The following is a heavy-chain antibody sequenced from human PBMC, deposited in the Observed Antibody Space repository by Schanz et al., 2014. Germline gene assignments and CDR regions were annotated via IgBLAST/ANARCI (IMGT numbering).Heavy chain of an antibody. CDR2: ISTSGSP. J-gene: IGHJ4*02. V-gene: IGHV4-4*07. CDR3: ATWRGDDSGGHGQFDY. D-gene: IGHD3-22*01. Sequence: QVQLQESGPGLVKPSETLSLTCTVSGGSMSSFYWNWIRQPAGKGLEWMGRISTSGSPNYNPSLRSRVSMSIGTSKTHFSLRLSSLTAADTAVYYCATWRGDDSGGHGQFDYWGQGALVTVSS. CDR1: GGSMSSFY.